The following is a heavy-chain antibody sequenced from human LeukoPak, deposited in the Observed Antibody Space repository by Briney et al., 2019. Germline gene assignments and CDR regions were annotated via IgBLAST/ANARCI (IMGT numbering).Heavy chain of an antibody. V-gene: IGHV3-23*01. CDR3: ARGATPYDYGGNSVY. D-gene: IGHD4-23*01. Sequence: GGALRLSCAASGFPFSTYAMTWVRQAPGKGLEWVSGITGSDSSTYYADSVRGRFTISRDNSKNTVFLQMSSLRADDTAIYYCARGATPYDYGGNSVYWGQGTLVTVSS. J-gene: IGHJ4*02. CDR2: ITGSDSST. CDR1: GFPFSTYA.